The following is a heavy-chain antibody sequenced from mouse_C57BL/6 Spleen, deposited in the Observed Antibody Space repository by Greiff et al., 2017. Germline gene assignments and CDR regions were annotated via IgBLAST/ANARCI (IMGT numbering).Heavy chain of an antibody. J-gene: IGHJ3*01. CDR1: GYPFTSYW. Sequence: QVQLQQPGAELVMPGASVKLSCKASGYPFTSYWMHWVKQRPGQGLEWIGEIDPSDSYTNYNQKFKGKSTLTVDKSSSTAYMQLSSLTSEDSAVYYCARDYSLWGQGTLVTVSA. CDR3: ARDYSL. D-gene: IGHD1-1*01. V-gene: IGHV1-69*01. CDR2: IDPSDSYT.